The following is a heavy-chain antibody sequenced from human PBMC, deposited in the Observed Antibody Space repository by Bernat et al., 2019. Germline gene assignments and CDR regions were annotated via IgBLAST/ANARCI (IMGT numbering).Heavy chain of an antibody. J-gene: IGHJ6*03. CDR3: ARVLAGGAPYYYMDV. V-gene: IGHV4-31*03. Sequence: QVQLQESGPGLVKPSQTLSLTCTVSGGSIRSGGYYWSWIRQHPGKGLEWIGYIYYSGSTYYNPSLKSRVTISVDTSKNQFSLKLSSVTAADTAVYYCARVLAGGAPYYYMDVWGKGTTVTVSS. CDR2: IYYSGST. D-gene: IGHD6-13*01. CDR1: GGSIRSGGYY.